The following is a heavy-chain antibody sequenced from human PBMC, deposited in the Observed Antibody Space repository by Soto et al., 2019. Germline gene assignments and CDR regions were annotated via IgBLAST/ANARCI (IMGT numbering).Heavy chain of an antibody. D-gene: IGHD1-26*01. CDR1: GFTFNKYT. CDR2: ISGGGGTM. V-gene: IGHV3-48*04. J-gene: IGHJ4*02. Sequence: EVQLVESGGGLVQSGGSLRLTCAASGFTFNKYTMNWVRQAPGKGLEWLSYISGGGGTMFYADSVKGRVTISRDNAKNALYLHVDSLRGEDTAVYDCAGDKCGSYSIDYWGQGTLVNVSS. CDR3: AGDKCGSYSIDY.